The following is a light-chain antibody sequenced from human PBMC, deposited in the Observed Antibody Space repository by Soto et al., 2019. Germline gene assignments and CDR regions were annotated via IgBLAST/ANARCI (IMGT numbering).Light chain of an antibody. Sequence: QPVLTQPASVSGSPGQSITISCTGTSSDVGGYDFVSWYQQHPGKAPKVMIYDVSNRPSGVSNRFSGSKSGNTASLTISGLQAEDEADYYCCSYTSSDTDVFGTGTKLTVL. V-gene: IGLV2-14*01. CDR2: DVS. CDR1: SSDVGGYDF. J-gene: IGLJ1*01. CDR3: CSYTSSDTDV.